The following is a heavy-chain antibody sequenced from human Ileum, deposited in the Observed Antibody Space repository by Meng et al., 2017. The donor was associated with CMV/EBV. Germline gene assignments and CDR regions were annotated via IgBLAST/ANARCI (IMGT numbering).Heavy chain of an antibody. CDR3: GRDTRGSGIEY. V-gene: IGHV3-7*01. D-gene: IGHD3-10*01. CDR1: GFTFSGYW. Sequence: GESLKISCAASGFTFSGYWISWVRQAPGKGLDWVANIKQDGSDKCYVDSVKGRFTISRDNAKNSLYLQMNSLRAEDTAVYYCGRDTRGSGIEYWGQGTLVTVSS. CDR2: IKQDGSDK. J-gene: IGHJ4*02.